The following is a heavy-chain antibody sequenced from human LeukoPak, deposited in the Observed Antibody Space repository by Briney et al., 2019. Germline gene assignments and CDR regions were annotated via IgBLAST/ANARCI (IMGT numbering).Heavy chain of an antibody. CDR2: INTNTGNP. J-gene: IGHJ4*02. Sequence: ASVKVSCKASGYTFTSYAMNWVRQAPGQGLEWMGLINTNTGNPTYAQGFTGRFVFSLDTSVSTAYLQISSLKAEDTAVYYCARTGQKVVVPAPGDYWGQGTLVTVSS. V-gene: IGHV7-4-1*02. CDR3: ARTGQKVVVPAPGDY. CDR1: GYTFTSYA. D-gene: IGHD2-2*01.